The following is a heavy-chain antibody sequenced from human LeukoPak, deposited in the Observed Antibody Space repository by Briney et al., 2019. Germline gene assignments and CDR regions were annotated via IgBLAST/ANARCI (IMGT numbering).Heavy chain of an antibody. CDR3: ARPTYSGSYYWFDY. V-gene: IGHV3-33*01. CDR1: GFTFSSYG. J-gene: IGHJ4*02. D-gene: IGHD1-26*01. CDR2: IWYDGSNK. Sequence: GGSLRLSCAASGFTFSSYGMHWVRQAPGKGLEWVAVIWYDGSNKYYADSVKGRFTISRDNSKNTLYLQMNSLRAEDTAVYYCARPTYSGSYYWFDYWGQGTLVTVSS.